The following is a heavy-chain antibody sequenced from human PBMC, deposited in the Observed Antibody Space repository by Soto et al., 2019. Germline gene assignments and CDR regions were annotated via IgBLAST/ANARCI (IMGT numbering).Heavy chain of an antibody. CDR1: GYTFTSYA. CDR2: INAGNGNT. V-gene: IGHV1-3*01. D-gene: IGHD3-16*02. J-gene: IGHJ6*02. Sequence: ASVKVSCKASGYTFTSYAMHWVRQAPGQRLEWMGWINAGNGNTKYSQKFQGRVTITRDTSASTAYMELSSPRSEDTAVYYCARAVSIDYSYYGMDVWGQGTTVTVSS. CDR3: ARAVSIDYSYYGMDV.